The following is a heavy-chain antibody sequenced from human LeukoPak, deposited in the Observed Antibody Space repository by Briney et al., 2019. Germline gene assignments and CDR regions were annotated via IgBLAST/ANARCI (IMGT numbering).Heavy chain of an antibody. CDR2: INDPGGST. D-gene: IGHD1-26*01. Sequence: SGGSLRLSCAASGFTFSSYAMSWVRQAPGKGLEWVSSINDPGGSTAYADSVKGRFTTSRDNSKNTLYLQMNSLRAEDTAVYYCATTSAPRGSYTSDYWGQGALVTVSS. V-gene: IGHV3-23*01. CDR1: GFTFSSYA. J-gene: IGHJ4*02. CDR3: ATTSAPRGSYTSDY.